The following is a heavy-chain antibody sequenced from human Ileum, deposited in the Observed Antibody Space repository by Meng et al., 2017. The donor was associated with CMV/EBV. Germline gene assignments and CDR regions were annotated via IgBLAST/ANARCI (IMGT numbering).Heavy chain of an antibody. Sequence: GSLRLSCSVSGGTISSPFYFWGWVRQPPGKGLEWIANIYYSGSASYNPSLKGRVTILVDTSKDEFSLKLSSVTAADTAVYYCAREDSGDRGFDYWGQGTLVTVSS. J-gene: IGHJ4*02. CDR1: GGTISSPFYF. D-gene: IGHD3-10*01. V-gene: IGHV4-39*07. CDR2: IYYSGSA. CDR3: AREDSGDRGFDY.